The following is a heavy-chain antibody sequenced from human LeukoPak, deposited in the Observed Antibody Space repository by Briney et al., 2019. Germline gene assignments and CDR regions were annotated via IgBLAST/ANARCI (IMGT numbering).Heavy chain of an antibody. CDR3: ARVWFGEFPDDY. V-gene: IGHV4-59*12. CDR1: DDSISDYY. CDR2: FHNSGTS. D-gene: IGHD3-10*01. J-gene: IGHJ4*02. Sequence: SETLSLTCTVSDDSISDYYRGWIRQPPGKGLEWIGYFHNSGTSTYNPSLKSRVTISADTSKNQFSLKLSSVTAADTAVYYCARVWFGEFPDDYWGQGTLVTVSS.